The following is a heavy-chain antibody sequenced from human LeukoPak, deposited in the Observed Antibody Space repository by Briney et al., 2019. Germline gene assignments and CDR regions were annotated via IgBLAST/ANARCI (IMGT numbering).Heavy chain of an antibody. D-gene: IGHD2-2*02. V-gene: IGHV4-38-2*01. Sequence: PSETLSLTCAVSGYSLSSGYYWGWIRQPPGKGLEWIGSIYHSGSTYYNPSLKSRVTISVDTSKNQFSLKLSSVTAADTAVYYCARHRACSSTSCYTGLFDYWGQGTLVTVSS. CDR3: ARHRACSSTSCYTGLFDY. J-gene: IGHJ4*02. CDR1: GYSLSSGYY. CDR2: IYHSGST.